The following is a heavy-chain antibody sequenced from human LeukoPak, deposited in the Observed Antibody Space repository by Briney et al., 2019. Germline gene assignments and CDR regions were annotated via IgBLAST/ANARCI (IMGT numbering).Heavy chain of an antibody. V-gene: IGHV3-33*01. CDR1: GFTFSRSA. Sequence: GRSLRLSCAASGFTFSRSAMHWVRQAPGKGLEWVAVIWSDGSKEYYADSVKGRFSISRDNSRNTVYVQMNSLRAEDTAIYYCVRFFGTGGSSYGPFDCWGQGTLVTVSS. CDR2: IWSDGSKE. CDR3: VRFFGTGGSSYGPFDC. D-gene: IGHD2-15*01. J-gene: IGHJ4*02.